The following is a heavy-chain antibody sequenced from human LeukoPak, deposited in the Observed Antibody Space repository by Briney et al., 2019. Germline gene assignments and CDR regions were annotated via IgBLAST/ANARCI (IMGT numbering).Heavy chain of an antibody. J-gene: IGHJ4*02. CDR1: GYTFTGYY. Sequence: ASVKVSFKASGYTFTGYYMHWVRQAPGQGLEWMGWINPNSGGTNYAQKFQGRVTMTRDTSISTAYMELSRLRSDDTAVYYCARAPSGIAEYDYWGQGTLVTVSS. CDR2: INPNSGGT. V-gene: IGHV1-2*02. CDR3: ARAPSGIAEYDY. D-gene: IGHD6-13*01.